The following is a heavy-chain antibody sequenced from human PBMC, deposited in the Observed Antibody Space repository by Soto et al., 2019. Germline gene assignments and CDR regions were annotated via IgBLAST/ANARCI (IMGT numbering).Heavy chain of an antibody. J-gene: IGHJ4*02. D-gene: IGHD6-13*01. V-gene: IGHV1-69*01. CDR1: GDLFNNYA. CDR3: ASSSSVAAAGYFKF. Sequence: QVQLVQSGAEVKEPGSSVKVSCKATGDLFNNYAFNWVRQAPGQGLEWMGRISPLFSTTNYTQKFQGRVTIGADVLTIIVYLEVSNLESEDTAMYYCASSSSVAAAGYFKFWGQGTLVTVSP. CDR2: ISPLFSTT.